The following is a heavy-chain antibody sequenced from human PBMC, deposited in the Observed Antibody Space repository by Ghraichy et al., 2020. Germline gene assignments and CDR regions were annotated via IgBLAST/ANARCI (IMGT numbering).Heavy chain of an antibody. CDR3: ARLGYCSSTSCWGYYYYGMDV. J-gene: IGHJ6*02. CDR1: GYTFTSYD. Sequence: ASVKVSCKASGYTFTSYDINWVRQATGQGLEWMGWMNPNSGNTGYAQKFQGRVTMTRNTSISTAYMELSSLRSEDTAVYYCARLGYCSSTSCWGYYYYGMDVWGQGTTVTVSS. CDR2: MNPNSGNT. V-gene: IGHV1-8*01. D-gene: IGHD2-2*01.